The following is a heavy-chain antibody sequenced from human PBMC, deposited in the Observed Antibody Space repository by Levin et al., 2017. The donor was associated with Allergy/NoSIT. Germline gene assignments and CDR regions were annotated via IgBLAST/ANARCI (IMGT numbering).Heavy chain of an antibody. J-gene: IGHJ6*02. CDR1: GGSFSGYY. CDR3: ARTLGGVTTLGGGMDV. Sequence: SEILSLTCAVYGGSFSGYYWSWIRQPPGKGLEWIGEINHSGSTNYNPSLKSRVTISVDTSKNQFSLKLSSVTAADTAVYYCARTLGGVTTLGGGMDVWGQGTTVTVSS. D-gene: IGHD3-16*01. V-gene: IGHV4-34*01. CDR2: INHSGST.